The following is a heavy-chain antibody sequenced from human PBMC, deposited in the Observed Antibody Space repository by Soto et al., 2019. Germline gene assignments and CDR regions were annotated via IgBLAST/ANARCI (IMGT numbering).Heavy chain of an antibody. CDR3: ARGRDYLGGDFDY. CDR1: GFTFSNYG. D-gene: IGHD3-16*01. J-gene: IGHJ4*02. Sequence: QVQLVESGGGVVQPGRSLRLSCTASGFTFSNYGMHWVRQAPGKGLKWVAVISYDGSNKYYADSVKGRFTISRDNSKXTLYXQMNSLRAEDTAVYYCARGRDYLGGDFDYWGQGTLVTVSS. V-gene: IGHV3-30-3*01. CDR2: ISYDGSNK.